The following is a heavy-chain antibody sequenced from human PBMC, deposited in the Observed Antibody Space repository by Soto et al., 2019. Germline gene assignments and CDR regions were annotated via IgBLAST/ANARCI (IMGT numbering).Heavy chain of an antibody. CDR2: IWYDGSNK. CDR3: ARVPYDGITGTTTGPFDY. J-gene: IGHJ4*02. V-gene: IGHV3-33*01. Sequence: GGSLRLSCAASGFTFSSYGMHWVRQAPGKGLEWVAVIWYDGSNKYYVYSVKGRFTISRDISKNTLYLQMNSLRAEDTAVYYCARVPYDGITGTTTGPFDYWGQGTLVTVS. CDR1: GFTFSSYG. D-gene: IGHD1-7*01.